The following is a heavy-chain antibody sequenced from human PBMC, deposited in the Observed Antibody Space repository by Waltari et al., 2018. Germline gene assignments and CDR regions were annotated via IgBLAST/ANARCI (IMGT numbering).Heavy chain of an antibody. V-gene: IGHV1-2*04. Sequence: QVQLVQSGAEVKKPGASVKVSCKASGYTFTGYYMHWVRQAPGQGLEWMGWANPCGWGPSYGQMFQGWFTMTRDTAISTAYMGLGRLRSDDTAVYYCARAGGVVVVTGWVDAFDIWGQGTMVTVSS. J-gene: IGHJ3*02. D-gene: IGHD2-21*02. CDR2: ANPCGWGP. CDR3: ARAGGVVVVTGWVDAFDI. CDR1: GYTFTGYY.